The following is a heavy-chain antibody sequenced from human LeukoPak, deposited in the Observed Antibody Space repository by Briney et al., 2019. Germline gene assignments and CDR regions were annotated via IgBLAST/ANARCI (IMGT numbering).Heavy chain of an antibody. CDR2: IRYDGSNK. D-gene: IGHD6-13*01. V-gene: IGHV3-30*02. CDR1: GFTFGTYG. J-gene: IGHJ5*02. Sequence: GGSLRLSCAASGFTFGTYGMHWVRQAPGKGLEWVAFIRYDGSNKYYADSVKGRFTISRDNSKNTLYLQMNSLRAEDTAVYYCAKDLTGITAAWGQGTLVTVSS. CDR3: AKDLTGITAA.